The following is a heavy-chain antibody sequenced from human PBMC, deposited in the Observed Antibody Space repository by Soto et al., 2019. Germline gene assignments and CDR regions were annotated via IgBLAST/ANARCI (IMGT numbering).Heavy chain of an antibody. CDR2: IYYSGST. CDR3: ASPDYGAHSDAFDI. V-gene: IGHV4-39*01. J-gene: IGHJ3*02. Sequence: SETLSLTCTVSGGSISSSSYYWGWIRQPPGKGLEWIGSIYYSGSTYYNPSLKSRVTISVDTSKNQFSLKLSSVTAAVSSVYYCASPDYGAHSDAFDIWGQGTMVTVSS. D-gene: IGHD4-17*01. CDR1: GGSISSSSYY.